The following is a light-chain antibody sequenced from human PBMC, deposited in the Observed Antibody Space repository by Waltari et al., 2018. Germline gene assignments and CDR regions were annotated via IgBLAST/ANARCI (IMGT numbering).Light chain of an antibody. CDR3: QSYDTSNVI. CDR2: EDN. J-gene: IGLJ2*01. CDR1: SGSIARNR. Sequence: FMLTQPHSVSASPGKTVTISCTRSSGSIARNRAQWFQPLPGSAPPTVISEDNQRPSGVPDRFSGSIDSSSNSASLTISGLKTEDEADYYCQSYDTSNVIFGGGTKLTVL. V-gene: IGLV6-57*03.